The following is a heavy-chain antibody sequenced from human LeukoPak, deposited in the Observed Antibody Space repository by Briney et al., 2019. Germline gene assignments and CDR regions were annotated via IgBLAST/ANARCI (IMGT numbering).Heavy chain of an antibody. D-gene: IGHD2-2*01. CDR2: ISTNGGST. J-gene: IGHJ4*02. CDR3: VRGYCGSTSCYGDY. CDR1: GFTFSSYA. Sequence: GGSLRLSCAASGFTFSSYAMHWVRQAPGKGLEYVSSISTNGGSTYYANSVKGRFTISRDNSKNTLYLQMGSLRAEDMAVYYCVRGYCGSTSCYGDYWGQGTLVTVYS. V-gene: IGHV3-64*01.